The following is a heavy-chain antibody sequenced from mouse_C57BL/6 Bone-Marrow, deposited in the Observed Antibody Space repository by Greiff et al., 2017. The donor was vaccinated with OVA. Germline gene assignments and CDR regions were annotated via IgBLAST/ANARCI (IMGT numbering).Heavy chain of an antibody. D-gene: IGHD2-3*01. J-gene: IGHJ1*03. CDR3: ARWLLRGFWYVDV. Sequence: VQLQQSVAELVRPGASVKLSCTASGFNINNTYMHWVKQRPEQGLEWIGRIDPANGNTNYAPKFQGKATITADTSSNTAYLQLSSLPSEDTAIYYCARWLLRGFWYVDVWGTGTTVTVSS. CDR2: IDPANGNT. V-gene: IGHV14-3*01. CDR1: GFNINNTY.